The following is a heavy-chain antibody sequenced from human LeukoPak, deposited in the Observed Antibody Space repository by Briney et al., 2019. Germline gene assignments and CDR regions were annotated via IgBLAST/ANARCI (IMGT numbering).Heavy chain of an antibody. CDR1: GGSFSGYY. D-gene: IGHD6-13*01. CDR2: INHSGSN. CDR3: ASGRYSSSWTDY. V-gene: IGHV4-34*01. J-gene: IGHJ4*02. Sequence: SETLSLTRAVYGGSFSGYYWSWIRQPPGKGLEWIGEINHSGSNNYNPSLKSRVTISVDTSKNQFSLKLSSVTAADTAVYYCASGRYSSSWTDYWGQGTLVTVSS.